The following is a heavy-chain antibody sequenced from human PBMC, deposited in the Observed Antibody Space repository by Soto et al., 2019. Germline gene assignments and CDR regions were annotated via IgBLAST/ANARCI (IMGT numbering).Heavy chain of an antibody. Sequence: SETLSLTCSVSGGSIRSGGYYWSWVRQNPRRGLEWIGNIYYSGNTYYNPSLKNRLTISVDTSKNQFSLNLSSVTAADTAVYYCARDRLMATAGTARHYFGLDVWGQGTKVTVSS. CDR2: IYYSGNT. CDR3: ARDRLMATAGTARHYFGLDV. D-gene: IGHD1-1*01. V-gene: IGHV4-31*03. CDR1: GGSIRSGGYY. J-gene: IGHJ6*02.